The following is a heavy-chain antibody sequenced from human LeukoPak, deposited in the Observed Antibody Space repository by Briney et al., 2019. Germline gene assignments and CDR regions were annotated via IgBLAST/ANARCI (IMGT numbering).Heavy chain of an antibody. V-gene: IGHV3-53*01. CDR2: TYSDVNT. D-gene: IGHD6-13*01. Sequence: GGSLRLSCAASGFTVSSNYMSWVRQAPGKGLERVSITYSDVNTNYAESVKDRFTISRDNSKNTLSLQMNSLRAEDTAVYYCARDPTSGYSRGSFDYWGQGTLVTVSS. J-gene: IGHJ4*02. CDR3: ARDPTSGYSRGSFDY. CDR1: GFTVSSNY.